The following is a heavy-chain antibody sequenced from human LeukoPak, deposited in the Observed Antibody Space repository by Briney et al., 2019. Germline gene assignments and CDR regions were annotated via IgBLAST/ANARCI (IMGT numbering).Heavy chain of an antibody. CDR1: GFTLSRFW. CDR3: IILTLVTAPRHYMDV. Sequence: GGSLRLSCAASGFTLSRFWMPWVRQAPGKGLEWVANIHPHGSEEYYVDSVKGRFTISRDNAKNSLYLQRHSLRAEDSGVYYCIILTLVTAPRHYMDVWGKGTTVTVSS. CDR2: IHPHGSEE. D-gene: IGHD2-21*02. V-gene: IGHV3-7*01. J-gene: IGHJ6*03.